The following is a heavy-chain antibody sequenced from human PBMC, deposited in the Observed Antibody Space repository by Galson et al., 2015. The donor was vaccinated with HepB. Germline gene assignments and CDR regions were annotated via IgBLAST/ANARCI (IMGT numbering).Heavy chain of an antibody. D-gene: IGHD3-16*01. J-gene: IGHJ5*02. V-gene: IGHV2-5*01. CDR3: VFRRRSTGWGSDNWFDP. Sequence: PALVKPTQTLTLTCTFSGFSLSTGGVAVGWIRQPPGRALEWLAIIYSNDDKYYSPSVKSRLSITKDTSKNQVVLSMTNMDPVDTATYYCVFRRRSTGWGSDNWFDPWGQGTLVTVSS. CDR1: GFSLSTGGVA. CDR2: IYSNDDK.